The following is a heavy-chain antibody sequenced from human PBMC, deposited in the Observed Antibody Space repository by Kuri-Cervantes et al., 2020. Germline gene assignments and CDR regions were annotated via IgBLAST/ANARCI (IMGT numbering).Heavy chain of an antibody. J-gene: IGHJ5*02. CDR1: GFTFDDYA. CDR2: ISWNSGSI. CDR3: ARGVQLQMGTWFDP. Sequence: GGSLRLSCVASGFTFDDYAMHWVRQAPGKGLEWVSGISWNSGSIGYADSVKGRFTTSRDNAKNSLYLQMNSLRAEDTALYYCARGVQLQMGTWFDPWGQGTLVTVSS. V-gene: IGHV3-9*01. D-gene: IGHD2-2*01.